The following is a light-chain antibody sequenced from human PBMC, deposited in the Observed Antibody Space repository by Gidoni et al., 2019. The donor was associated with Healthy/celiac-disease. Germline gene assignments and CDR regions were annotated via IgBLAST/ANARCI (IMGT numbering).Light chain of an antibody. Sequence: DIQMNQSPSSLSSSVGDRVTSTCRASQSISSYLNWYQQKPGKAPKLLTYAASSLQSGVPSRFSGSGSGTDFTLTISSLQPEDFATYYCQQSYSSLLTFXQXTRLEIK. CDR1: QSISSY. J-gene: IGKJ5*01. CDR3: QQSYSSLLT. CDR2: AAS. V-gene: IGKV1-39*01.